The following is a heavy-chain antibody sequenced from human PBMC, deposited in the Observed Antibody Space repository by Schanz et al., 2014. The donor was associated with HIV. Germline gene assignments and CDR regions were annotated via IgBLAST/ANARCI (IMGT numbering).Heavy chain of an antibody. CDR3: ARDAYYDILTGLNYYYSMDV. V-gene: IGHV3-30*03. CDR1: GFTFSTYG. J-gene: IGHJ6*02. D-gene: IGHD3-9*01. CDR2: ISYDGSNK. Sequence: QVQLVESGGGVVQPGRSLRLSCAASGFTFSTYGMHWVRQAPGKGLEWVAFISYDGSNKYYADSVKGRFTFSRDDSKNTLILQMNSLRVEDTAVYYCARDAYYDILTGLNYYYSMDVWGQGTTVTVS.